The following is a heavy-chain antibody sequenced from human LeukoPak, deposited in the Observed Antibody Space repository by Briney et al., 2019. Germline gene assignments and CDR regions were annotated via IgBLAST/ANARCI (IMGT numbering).Heavy chain of an antibody. V-gene: IGHV4-39*07. D-gene: IGHD6-19*01. CDR3: ARRVAGTSGYFDY. J-gene: IGHJ4*02. CDR2: ISYSGTT. Sequence: SETLSLTCTVSGGSISSSSFYWGWIRQPPGKGLEWIGTISYSGTTYYNPSLKSRMTMSVGPSKNQFSLKLSSVTAADTAVYYCARRVAGTSGYFDYWGQGTLVTVSS. CDR1: GGSISSSSFY.